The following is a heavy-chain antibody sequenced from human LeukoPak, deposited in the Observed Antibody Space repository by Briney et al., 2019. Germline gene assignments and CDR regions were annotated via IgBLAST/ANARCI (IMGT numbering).Heavy chain of an antibody. V-gene: IGHV3-64*01. D-gene: IGHD4-11*01. J-gene: IGHJ4*02. Sequence: GSLSLSCAASGFTFSSYVMHWVRQAPGKGLEYVSGISGNGGSTYYANSVKGRFTISRDNSKNTLYLQMGSLRAEDMAVYYCASVTTHGVSHYEYKYWGQGTLVTVSS. CDR2: ISGNGGST. CDR3: ASVTTHGVSHYEYKY. CDR1: GFTFSSYV.